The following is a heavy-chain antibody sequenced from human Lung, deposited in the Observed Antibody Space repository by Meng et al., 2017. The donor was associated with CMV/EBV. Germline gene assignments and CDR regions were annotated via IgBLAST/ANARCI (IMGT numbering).Heavy chain of an antibody. D-gene: IGHD3-22*01. V-gene: IGHV1-69*13. J-gene: IGHJ4*02. CDR2: IIPMFGTT. CDR1: GGTFSTYV. CDR3: ARHAEDYYDSRDFSPYAH. Sequence: SXXVSXKASGGTFSTYVFSWVRQAPGQGLEWLGGIIPMFGTTNYAQKFQGRLTIKADDSTRTAYMDLSSLTSEDTAVYYCARHAEDYYDSRDFSPYAHWXQGTXVT.